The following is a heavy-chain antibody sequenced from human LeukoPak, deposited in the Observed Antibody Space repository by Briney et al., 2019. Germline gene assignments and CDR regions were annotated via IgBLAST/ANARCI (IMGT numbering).Heavy chain of an antibody. CDR1: GGSINSRNHY. CDR3: ARHSMRYNWFDP. J-gene: IGHJ5*02. D-gene: IGHD2/OR15-2a*01. V-gene: IGHV4-39*01. Sequence: SETLSLTCSVSGGSINSRNHYWGWIRQPPGKGLEWIASIYSSGATYYNPSLKSRVIISVDTSKNQISLKLSSVTASDTAVYYCARHSMRYNWFDPWGQRTLVTVSS. CDR2: IYSSGAT.